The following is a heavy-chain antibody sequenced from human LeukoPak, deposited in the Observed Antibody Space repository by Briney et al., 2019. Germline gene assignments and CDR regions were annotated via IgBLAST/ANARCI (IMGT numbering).Heavy chain of an antibody. CDR1: GGTFSSYA. Sequence: ASVKVSCKASGGTFSSYAISWVRQAPGQGLEWMGRIIPIFGTANYAQKFQGRVTITADESASTAYMELSSLRSDDTAVYYCARAGEHDYVWGSYRRWGQGTLVTVSS. D-gene: IGHD3-16*02. J-gene: IGHJ4*02. CDR3: ARAGEHDYVWGSYRR. CDR2: IIPIFGTA. V-gene: IGHV1-69*13.